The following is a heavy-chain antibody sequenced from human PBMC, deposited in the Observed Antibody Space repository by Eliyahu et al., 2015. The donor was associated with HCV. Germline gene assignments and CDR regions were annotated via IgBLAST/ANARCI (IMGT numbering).Heavy chain of an antibody. J-gene: IGHJ5*02. Sequence: QVQLVESGGGVVQPGXSLRXSCAVSGFTFSRFGMHWVRQAPGKGLGWVAVIWYDGSNKYYADSVKGRFTISRDNSKNTLYLQMNSLRAEDTAVYYCARRYCSSTSCSNWFDPWGQGTLVTVSS. CDR1: GFTFSRFG. CDR2: IWYDGSNK. D-gene: IGHD2-2*01. CDR3: ARRYCSSTSCSNWFDP. V-gene: IGHV3-33*01.